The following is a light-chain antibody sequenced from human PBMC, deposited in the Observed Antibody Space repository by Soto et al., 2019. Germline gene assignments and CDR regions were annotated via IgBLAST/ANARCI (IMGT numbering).Light chain of an antibody. CDR1: QSVLYSSNNKNY. CDR3: QQYYTTPPIS. Sequence: DIVMTQSPDSLAVSLGERATINCKSSQSVLYSSNNKNYLAWYQQKPGQPPKLPIYWASTRESGVPDRFSGSGSGTDFTLTISSLQAEDVAVYYCQQYYTTPPISFGGGTKGDIK. V-gene: IGKV4-1*01. J-gene: IGKJ4*01. CDR2: WAS.